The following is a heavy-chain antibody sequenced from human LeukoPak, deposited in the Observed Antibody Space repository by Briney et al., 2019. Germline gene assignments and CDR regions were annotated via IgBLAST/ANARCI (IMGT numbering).Heavy chain of an antibody. Sequence: ASVKVSYKASGGTFSSYAISWVRQAPGQGLEWMGGIIPIFGTANYAQKFQSRVTITADESTSTAYMELSSLRSEDTAVYYCARGYGGSYPRLDYWGQGTLVTVSS. D-gene: IGHD1-26*01. J-gene: IGHJ4*02. CDR2: IIPIFGTA. CDR1: GGTFSSYA. CDR3: ARGYGGSYPRLDY. V-gene: IGHV1-69*13.